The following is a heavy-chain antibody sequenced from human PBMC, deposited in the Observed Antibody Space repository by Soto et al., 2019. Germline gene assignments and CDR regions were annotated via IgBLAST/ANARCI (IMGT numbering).Heavy chain of an antibody. J-gene: IGHJ3*02. CDR3: AKVNWGFSAFDI. CDR2: ISGSGGST. CDR1: GFTFSRYA. V-gene: IGHV3-23*01. Sequence: GGSLRLSCAASGFTFSRYAMSWVRQAPGKGLEWVSAISGSGGSTYYADSVKGRFTISRDNSKNTLYLQMNSLRAEDTAVYYCAKVNWGFSAFDIWGQGTMVTVSS. D-gene: IGHD7-27*01.